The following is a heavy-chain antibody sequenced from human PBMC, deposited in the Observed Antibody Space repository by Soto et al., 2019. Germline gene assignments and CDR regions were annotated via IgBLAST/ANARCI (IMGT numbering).Heavy chain of an antibody. CDR3: ASRSRDGFYYYYGMDV. CDR2: IYYSGST. Sequence: SETLSLTCTVSGGSISSSSYYWGWIRQPPGKGLEWIGSIYYSGSTYYNPSLKSRVTISADTSKNQFSLKLSSVTAADTAVYYCASRSRDGFYYYYGMDVWGQGTTVTVSS. D-gene: IGHD2-2*01. V-gene: IGHV4-39*01. CDR1: GGSISSSSYY. J-gene: IGHJ6*02.